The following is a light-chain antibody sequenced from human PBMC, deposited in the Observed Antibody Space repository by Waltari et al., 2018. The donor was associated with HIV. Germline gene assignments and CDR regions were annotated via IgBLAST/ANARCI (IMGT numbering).Light chain of an antibody. V-gene: IGLV1-44*01. Sequence: QSVLTQPPSASGTPGQRVTIPCSGSSSNIGSNTVNWYQQLPGTAPKLLIFSKNQRPSGVPVRFSGSKSGTSASLAISGLQSEDEADYYCAAWDDSLNGSWVFGGGTKLTVL. CDR3: AAWDDSLNGSWV. CDR1: SSNIGSNT. J-gene: IGLJ3*02. CDR2: SKN.